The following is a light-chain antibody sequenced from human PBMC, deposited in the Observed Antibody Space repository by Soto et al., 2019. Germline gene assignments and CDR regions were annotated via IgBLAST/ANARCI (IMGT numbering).Light chain of an antibody. Sequence: LTESPDALSFSPANSATLASLASQFVTSGHLAWYQQKPGQAPRLLIYDASTRATGIPDRFSGSGSGTDFSLTISRLEPEDFAVYYCQQYGSSVTFGQGTRLEIK. CDR3: QQYGSSVT. CDR2: DAS. V-gene: IGKV3-20*01. CDR1: QFVTSGH. J-gene: IGKJ5*01.